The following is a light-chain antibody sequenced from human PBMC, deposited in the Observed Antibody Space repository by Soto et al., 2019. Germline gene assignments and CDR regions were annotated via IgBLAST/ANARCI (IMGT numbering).Light chain of an antibody. Sequence: EIVMTQSPATLSVSPGERATLSCRASQSVGSDLAWYQQKPGQAPRLLVYDASNRATGIPARFSGSGSGTDFTLTISSLEPEDFAVYYCQQRSNWPGFTFGPGTKVDIK. CDR3: QQRSNWPGFT. CDR2: DAS. V-gene: IGKV3-11*01. J-gene: IGKJ3*01. CDR1: QSVGSD.